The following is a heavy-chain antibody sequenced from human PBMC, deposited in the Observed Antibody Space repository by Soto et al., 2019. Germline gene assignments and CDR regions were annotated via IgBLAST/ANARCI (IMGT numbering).Heavy chain of an antibody. Sequence: QVQLVQSGAEVKKTGSSVKVSCKTSGGTFSTFGISWVRQAPGQGLEWMGVIIPFWGTAEYSQKFEDRITITADESTNTVYMDLRSLTSEDTAIYYCARTAPMDAGDKYYYDFWAQGALGTVSS. V-gene: IGHV1-69*01. D-gene: IGHD3-16*01. J-gene: IGHJ4*02. CDR3: ARTAPMDAGDKYYYDF. CDR1: GGTFSTFG. CDR2: IIPFWGTA.